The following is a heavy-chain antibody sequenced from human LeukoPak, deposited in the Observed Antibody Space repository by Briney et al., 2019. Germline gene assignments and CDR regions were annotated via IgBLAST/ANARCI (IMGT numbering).Heavy chain of an antibody. V-gene: IGHV3-33*01. D-gene: IGHD3-22*01. CDR2: IWYDGSNK. CDR3: ARERYYYDSSGYFVY. CDR1: GSTFSSYG. Sequence: GRTLRLSCAASGSTFSSYGMHWVRQAPGKGLEWVAVIWYDGSNKYYADSVKGRFTISRDNSKNTLYLQMNSLRAEDTAVYYCARERYYYDSSGYFVYWGQGTLVTVSS. J-gene: IGHJ4*02.